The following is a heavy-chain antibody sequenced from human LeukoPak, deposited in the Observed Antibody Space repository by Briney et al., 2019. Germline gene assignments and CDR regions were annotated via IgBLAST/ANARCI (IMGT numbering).Heavy chain of an antibody. D-gene: IGHD1-7*01. V-gene: IGHV1-69*13. Sequence: GASVKVPCKASGGTFSSYAISWVRQAPGQGLEWMGGIIPIFGTANYAQKFQGRVTITADESTSTAYMELSSLRSEDTAVYYCARAPHSAKYNWNYGEFDYWGQGTLVTVSS. J-gene: IGHJ4*02. CDR1: GGTFSSYA. CDR2: IIPIFGTA. CDR3: ARAPHSAKYNWNYGEFDY.